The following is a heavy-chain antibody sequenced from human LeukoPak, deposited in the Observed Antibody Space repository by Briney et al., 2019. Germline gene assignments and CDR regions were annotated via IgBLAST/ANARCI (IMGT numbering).Heavy chain of an antibody. Sequence: SETLSLTCTVSGDSSSRTNCYWGCVRQPPGKGLEWIGSIYFSGGTYYNATLKSRVTISVDTSKNQFSLKLSSVTATDTAVYYCARQTGSGLFSLPGGQGTLVTVSS. CDR1: GDSSSRTNCY. D-gene: IGHD3-10*01. J-gene: IGHJ4*02. CDR3: ARQTGSGLFSLP. V-gene: IGHV4-39*01. CDR2: IYFSGGT.